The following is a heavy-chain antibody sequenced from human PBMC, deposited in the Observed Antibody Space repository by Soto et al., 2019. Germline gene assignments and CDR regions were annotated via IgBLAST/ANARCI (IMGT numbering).Heavy chain of an antibody. CDR2: INSNNDGGTT. V-gene: IGHV3-15*01. D-gene: IGHD3-16*02. J-gene: IGHJ4*02. CDR3: VNYDYIFGRDRYRCAY. Sequence: EVQLVESGGGFVKPGGSLLLSCAASGFTFSISWMSWVRQAPGKGLEWVARINSNNDGGTTDHAAPVQGRFTISRDDSRHTLYLQMTSLENEDTAVYYCVNYDYIFGRDRYRCAYWGQGALVSVSS. CDR1: GFTFSISW.